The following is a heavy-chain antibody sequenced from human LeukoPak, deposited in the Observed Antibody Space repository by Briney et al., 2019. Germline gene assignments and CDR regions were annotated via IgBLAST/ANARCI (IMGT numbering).Heavy chain of an antibody. CDR1: GGSFSGYY. J-gene: IGHJ4*02. D-gene: IGHD2-2*01. V-gene: IGHV4-34*01. CDR3: ARLPKYCSSTSCYSFDY. CDR2: INHSGST. Sequence: PSETLSLTCAVYGGSFSGYYWSWIRQPPGKGLEWIGEINHSGSTNYNPSLKSRVTISVDTSKNQFSLKLSSVTAADTAVYYCARLPKYCSSTSCYSFDYWGQGTLVTVSS.